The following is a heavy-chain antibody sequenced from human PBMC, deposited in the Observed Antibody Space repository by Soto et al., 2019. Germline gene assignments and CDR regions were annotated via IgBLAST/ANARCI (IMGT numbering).Heavy chain of an antibody. CDR1: GFTFSSYW. CDR2: IKQDGSEK. Sequence: GGSLRLSCAASGFTFSSYWMSWVRQAPGKGLEWVANIKQDGSEKYYVDSVKGRFTISRDNAKNSLYLQMNSLRAEDTAVYYCARDLCSSCYFYYYYGMDVWGQGTTVTVSS. D-gene: IGHD2-15*01. J-gene: IGHJ6*02. V-gene: IGHV3-7*05. CDR3: ARDLCSSCYFYYYYGMDV.